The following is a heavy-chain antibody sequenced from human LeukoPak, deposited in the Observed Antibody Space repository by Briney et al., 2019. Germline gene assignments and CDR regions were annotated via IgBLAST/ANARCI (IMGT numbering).Heavy chain of an antibody. D-gene: IGHD3-22*01. Sequence: PGRSLRLSCAASGFTFDDYAMHWVRQAPGKGLEWVSGISWNSGSIGYADSVKGRFTISRDNAKNSLYLQMNSLRAEDTALYYCAKVGEGYYDSSVGSDYFDYWGQGTLVTVSS. J-gene: IGHJ4*02. CDR1: GFTFDDYA. V-gene: IGHV3-9*01. CDR2: ISWNSGSI. CDR3: AKVGEGYYDSSVGSDYFDY.